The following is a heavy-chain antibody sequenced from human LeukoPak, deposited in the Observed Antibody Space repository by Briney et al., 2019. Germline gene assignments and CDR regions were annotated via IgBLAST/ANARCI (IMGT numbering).Heavy chain of an antibody. CDR3: ARDGAGVVSAIQG. CDR2: IKQDGSEK. J-gene: IGHJ4*02. CDR1: GFNVGSYS. V-gene: IGHV3-7*01. Sequence: GGSLRLSCAASGFNVGSYSMSWVRQAPGKGLEWVANIKQDGSEKYYVDSVKGRFTISRDNAKNSLYLQMNSLRAEDTAVYYCARDGAGVVSAIQGWGQGTLVTVSS. D-gene: IGHD2-21*02.